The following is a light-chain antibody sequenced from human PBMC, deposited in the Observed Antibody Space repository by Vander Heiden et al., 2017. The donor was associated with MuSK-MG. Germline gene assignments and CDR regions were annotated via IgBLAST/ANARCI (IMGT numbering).Light chain of an antibody. V-gene: IGLV3-1*01. J-gene: IGLJ2*01. Sequence: SYELTQPPSVSVSPGQTASITCSGDKLGDKYACWYQQKPGQSPVLVIYKDSKWPAGSPERFSGSNCGNTATLTISGTQAMDEDDYDCQAWDSSTVVFGGGTKLTVL. CDR3: QAWDSSTVV. CDR2: KDS. CDR1: KLGDKY.